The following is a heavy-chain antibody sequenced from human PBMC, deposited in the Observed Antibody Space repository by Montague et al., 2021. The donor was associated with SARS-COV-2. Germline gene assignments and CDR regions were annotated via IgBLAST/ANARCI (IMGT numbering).Heavy chain of an antibody. CDR1: GDSITNNYY. D-gene: IGHD2-21*01. V-gene: IGHV4-38-2*02. Sequence: SETLSLTCTVSGDSITNNYYWGWIRQPPGKGLEWIGTIYHSGTTYYNPSLKRRVTISVDTSNHQFSLKLTSVTAADTAVYYCARRHIVASNRAFDYWGQGTLVTVSS. J-gene: IGHJ4*02. CDR2: IYHSGTT. CDR3: ARRHIVASNRAFDY.